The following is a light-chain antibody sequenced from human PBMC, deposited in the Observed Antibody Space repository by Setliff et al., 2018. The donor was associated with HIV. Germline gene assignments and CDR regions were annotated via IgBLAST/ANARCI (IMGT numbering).Light chain of an antibody. CDR1: RSDIGAYNY. Sequence: QSALTQPASVSGSPGQSITISCTGSRSDIGAYNYVSWYQHHPGKAPKLMISEVNKRPSGISTRFSGSKTGNMASLTISGLQAEDESDYYCTSYTTSSTLGFGGGTKVTVL. CDR3: TSYTTSSTLG. J-gene: IGLJ2*01. V-gene: IGLV2-14*01. CDR2: EVN.